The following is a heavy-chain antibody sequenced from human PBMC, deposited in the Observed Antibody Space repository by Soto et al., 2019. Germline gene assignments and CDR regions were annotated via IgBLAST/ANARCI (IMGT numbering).Heavy chain of an antibody. Sequence: SETLSLTCAVSNGSITNDNWWSWDRQSPGKGLEWIGDIYHTGSTNYNPSLKSRVIISIDTAKNQFSLRLSSVTAADTAVYYCAIYPTAGPYNWFYPWGQGTLVPVSS. CDR3: AIYPTAGPYNWFYP. J-gene: IGHJ5*02. V-gene: IGHV4-4*02. CDR2: IYHTGST. D-gene: IGHD4-4*01. CDR1: NGSITNDNW.